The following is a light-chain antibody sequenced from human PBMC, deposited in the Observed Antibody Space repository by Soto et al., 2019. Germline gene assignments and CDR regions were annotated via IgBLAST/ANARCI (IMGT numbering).Light chain of an antibody. V-gene: IGKV1D-16*01. J-gene: IGKJ5*01. CDR3: QQYDNLPLI. Sequence: DIQMTQPPSSLFASVGDRVTITCRASQGLSSWLAWYQQKTEEAPKSLIYAASRLESGVPSGFSGSGAGTDFTLPISSLQPEDFATDYCQQYDNLPLIFGQGTRLEIK. CDR1: QGLSSW. CDR2: AAS.